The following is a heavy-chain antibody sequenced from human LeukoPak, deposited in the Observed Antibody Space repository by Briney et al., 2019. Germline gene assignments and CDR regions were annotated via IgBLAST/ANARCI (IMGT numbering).Heavy chain of an antibody. CDR2: IWYDGGYK. J-gene: IGHJ4*02. D-gene: IGHD3-22*01. Sequence: GGCLRLSCAASGITFSNYGMHWGRQAPGKGREWVAGIWYDGGYKYYAYSVKGRFNISSVNSKNKLFLTMDSLRAEDTAVYSCAGNYYESSGYQEATFNYWGQGTLVTVSS. V-gene: IGHV3-33*01. CDR1: GITFSNYG. CDR3: AGNYYESSGYQEATFNY.